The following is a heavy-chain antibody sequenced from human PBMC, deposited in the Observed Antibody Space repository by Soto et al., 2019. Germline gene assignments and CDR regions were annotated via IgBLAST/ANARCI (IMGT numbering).Heavy chain of an antibody. D-gene: IGHD2-15*01. CDR2: IYYSGST. CDR1: GGSISSSSYY. V-gene: IGHV4-39*01. CDR3: ARHRVCSGGSCYSFSSFGYYYYGMDV. Sequence: QLQLQESGPGLVKPSETLSLTCTVSGGSISSSSYYWGWIRQPPGKGLEWIGSIYYSGSTYYNPSLKSRVTISVDTSKNQFSLKLSSVTAADTAVYYCARHRVCSGGSCYSFSSFGYYYYGMDVWGQGTTVTVSS. J-gene: IGHJ6*02.